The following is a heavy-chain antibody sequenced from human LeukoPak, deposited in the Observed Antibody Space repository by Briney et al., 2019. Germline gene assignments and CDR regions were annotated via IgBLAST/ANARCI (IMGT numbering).Heavy chain of an antibody. CDR1: GGSISSSSYY. CDR3: ARHELGSFPVDY. J-gene: IGHJ4*02. CDR2: IYYSGST. V-gene: IGHV4-39*01. Sequence: TSETLSLTCTVSGGSISSSSYYWGWIRQPPGKGLEWIGSIYYSGSTYYNPSLKSRVTISVDTSKNQFSLKLSSVTAADTAVYYCARHELGSFPVDYWGQGTLVTVSS. D-gene: IGHD1-26*01.